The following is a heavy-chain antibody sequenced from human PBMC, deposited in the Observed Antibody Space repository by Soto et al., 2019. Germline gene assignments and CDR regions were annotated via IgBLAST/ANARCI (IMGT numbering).Heavy chain of an antibody. J-gene: IGHJ4*02. Sequence: QVQLVESGGGVVQPGRSLRLSCAASGFTFSTYGMHWVRQAPGKGLEWVAIIWSDGSDKYYADSVKGRFSISRDNSNNTLYLQMNTLRAEDTAVYYCALSWYSYDVNLRGQGTLVTVSS. CDR2: IWSDGSDK. CDR3: ALSWYSYDVNL. V-gene: IGHV3-33*01. CDR1: GFTFSTYG. D-gene: IGHD6-13*01.